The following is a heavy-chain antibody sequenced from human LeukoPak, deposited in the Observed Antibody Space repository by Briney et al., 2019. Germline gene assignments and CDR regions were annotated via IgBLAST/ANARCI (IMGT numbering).Heavy chain of an antibody. CDR1: GFTFSDYF. V-gene: IGHV3-7*01. CDR2: IKEDGSEK. D-gene: IGHD2/OR15-2a*01. Sequence: SGGSLRLSCAASGFTFSDYFMTWIRQAPGKGLEWLALIKEDGSEKYYIDYVKDRFTISRDNAKNSLYLQMNSLRADDTAVYYCARDVTPPKYYYHYMDVWGKGTTVTVSS. CDR3: ARDVTPPKYYYHYMDV. J-gene: IGHJ6*03.